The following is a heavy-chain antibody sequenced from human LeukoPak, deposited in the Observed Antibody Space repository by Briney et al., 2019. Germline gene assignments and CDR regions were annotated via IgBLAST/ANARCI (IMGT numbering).Heavy chain of an antibody. CDR2: IYYSGCT. V-gene: IGHV4-59*11. CDR3: ARSAVTVHYYYYYYMDV. J-gene: IGHJ6*03. D-gene: IGHD2/OR15-2a*01. Sequence: SETLSLTCTVSGGSISSHYWSWIRQPPGKGLEWIGYIYYSGCTNYNPSLKSRVTISVDTSKNQFSLKLSSVTAADTAVYYCARSAVTVHYYYYYYMDVWGKGTTVTVSS. CDR1: GGSISSHY.